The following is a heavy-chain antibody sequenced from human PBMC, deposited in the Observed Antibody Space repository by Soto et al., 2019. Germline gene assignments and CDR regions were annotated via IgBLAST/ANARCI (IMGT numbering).Heavy chain of an antibody. Sequence: SETLSLTCTVSCGSISSGDYYWSWIRQPPGKGLEWIGYIYYSGSTNYNPSLKSRVTISVDTSKNQFSLKLSSVTAADTAVYYCARDYFDSSDYTTNWFDPWGQGALVTVSS. CDR2: IYYSGST. CDR3: ARDYFDSSDYTTNWFDP. D-gene: IGHD3-22*01. V-gene: IGHV4-61*08. CDR1: CGSISSGDYY. J-gene: IGHJ5*02.